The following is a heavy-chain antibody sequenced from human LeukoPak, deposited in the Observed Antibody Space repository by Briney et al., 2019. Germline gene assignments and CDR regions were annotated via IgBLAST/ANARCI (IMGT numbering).Heavy chain of an antibody. CDR3: ARSQSRSPPIYYDSSGYYPLDY. CDR1: GFTFSSYA. J-gene: IGHJ4*02. Sequence: GGSLRLSCAASGFTFSSYAMHWVRQAPGKGLEMVAVISYDGSNKYYADSVKGRFTISRDNSKNTLYLQMNSLRAEDTAVYYCARSQSRSPPIYYDSSGYYPLDYWGQGTLVTVSS. V-gene: IGHV3-30*01. CDR2: ISYDGSNK. D-gene: IGHD3-22*01.